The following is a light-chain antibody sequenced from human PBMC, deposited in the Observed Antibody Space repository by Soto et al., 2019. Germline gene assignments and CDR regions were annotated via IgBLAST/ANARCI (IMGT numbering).Light chain of an antibody. CDR1: QSVSSY. CDR3: QQRSDWPRT. J-gene: IGKJ1*01. V-gene: IGKV3-11*01. CDR2: DAS. Sequence: EIVLTQSPATLSLSPGERATLSCRASQSVSSYLAWYQQKPGQAPRLHIYDASNRATGIPARFSGSGSGTDFTLTISSLEPEDFAVYYCQQRSDWPRTFGQGTKVDI.